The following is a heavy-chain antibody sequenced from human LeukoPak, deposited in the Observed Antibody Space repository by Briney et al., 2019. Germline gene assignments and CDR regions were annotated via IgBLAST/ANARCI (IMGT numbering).Heavy chain of an antibody. V-gene: IGHV4-59*01. Sequence: SETLSLTCTVSGGSISSYYGSWIRQPPGKGLEWIGYIYYSGSTNYNPSLKSRVTKSVDTSKNHFSLKLSSVTAADTAVYYCARETETAAAWFDPWGQGTLVTVSS. J-gene: IGHJ5*02. CDR2: IYYSGST. CDR1: GGSISSYY. CDR3: ARETETAAAWFDP. D-gene: IGHD2-2*01.